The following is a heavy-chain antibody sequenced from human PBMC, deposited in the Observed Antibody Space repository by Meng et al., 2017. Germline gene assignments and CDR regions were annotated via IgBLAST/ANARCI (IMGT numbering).Heavy chain of an antibody. CDR2: IYPGDSDT. V-gene: IGHV5-51*01. CDR3: ARHILTADYSSYSYYYGMDV. J-gene: IGHJ6*01. D-gene: IGHD3-9*01. Sequence: ESLCLSCTGSGYSITSYWICWVRQMPAQGLEWVWIIYPGDSDTSYSPSFQGQVTISADKSISTAYLQLSTLKAADTAMYYCARHILTADYSSYSYYYGMDVWGQGTTVTVSS. CDR1: GYSITSYW.